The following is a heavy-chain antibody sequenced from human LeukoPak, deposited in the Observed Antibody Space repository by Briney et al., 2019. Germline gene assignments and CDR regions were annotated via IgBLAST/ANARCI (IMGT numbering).Heavy chain of an antibody. CDR3: QREWFGETN. J-gene: IGHJ4*02. CDR1: GFTFSSSN. Sequence: GGSLRFSCAPSGFTFSSSNMQWLRQSPGKGLEWVALISYDGTKTYYAESVEGRFTISRDNSKNTLFLQMNSLSAEDTAMYYCQREWFGETNWGQGTLVTVSS. D-gene: IGHD3-10*01. V-gene: IGHV3-30*04. CDR2: ISYDGTKT.